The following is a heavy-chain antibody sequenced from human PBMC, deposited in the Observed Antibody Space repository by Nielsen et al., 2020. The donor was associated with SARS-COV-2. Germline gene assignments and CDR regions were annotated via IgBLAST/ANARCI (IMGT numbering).Heavy chain of an antibody. V-gene: IGHV1-2*06. Sequence: ALVKVSCKASGYTFTAYGVTWVRQAPGQGLEWMGRINPNSGGTNYAQKFQGRVTMTRDTSISTAYMELSRLRSDDTAVYYCARVVLWFGDYYGMDVWGQGTTVTVSS. CDR2: INPNSGGT. CDR3: ARVVLWFGDYYGMDV. CDR1: GYTFTAYG. D-gene: IGHD3-10*01. J-gene: IGHJ6*02.